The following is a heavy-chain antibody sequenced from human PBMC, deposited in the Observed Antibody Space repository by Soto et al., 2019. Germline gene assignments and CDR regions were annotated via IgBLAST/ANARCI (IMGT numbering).Heavy chain of an antibody. CDR1: GGSISSSSYY. D-gene: IGHD2-15*01. CDR2: IYYSGST. CDR3: ARQPAPPLGYCSGGSCYWADAFDI. J-gene: IGHJ3*02. Sequence: QLQLQESGPGLVKPSETLSLTSTVSGGSISSSSYYWGWIRQPAGKGLEWIGSIYYSGSTYYNPSLKSRVTISVDTSKNQFSLKLSSVTAADTAVYYCARQPAPPLGYCSGGSCYWADAFDIWGQGTMVTVSS. V-gene: IGHV4-39*01.